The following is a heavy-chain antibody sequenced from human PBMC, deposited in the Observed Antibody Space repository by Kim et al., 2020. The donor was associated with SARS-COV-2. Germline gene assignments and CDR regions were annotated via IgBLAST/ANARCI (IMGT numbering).Heavy chain of an antibody. V-gene: IGHV3-23*01. D-gene: IGHD3-22*01. Sequence: GRFTISRDNSKNTLYLQMNSLRAEDTAVYYCAKEDGTYYYDSSGYYLFDYWGQGTLVTVSS. J-gene: IGHJ4*02. CDR3: AKEDGTYYYDSSGYYLFDY.